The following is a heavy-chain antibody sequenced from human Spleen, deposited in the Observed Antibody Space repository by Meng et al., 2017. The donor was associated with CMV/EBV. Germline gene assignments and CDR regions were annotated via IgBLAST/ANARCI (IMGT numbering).Heavy chain of an antibody. CDR2: ISTSASYI. CDR3: ARHEAVHYFDY. V-gene: IGHV3-21*01. CDR1: GFTFSGYN. Sequence: SCAASGFTFSGYNMNWVRQAPGKGLEWVSSISTSASYIYYADSVKGRFTISRDNAKNSLYLQMYSLTAEDTAIYYCARHEAVHYFDYWGQGTLVTVSS. J-gene: IGHJ4*02.